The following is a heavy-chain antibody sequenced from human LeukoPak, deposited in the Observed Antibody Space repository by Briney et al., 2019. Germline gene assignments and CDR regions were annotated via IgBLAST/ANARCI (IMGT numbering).Heavy chain of an antibody. D-gene: IGHD6-13*01. J-gene: IGHJ4*02. V-gene: IGHV3-23*01. CDR1: GFTFSSYV. CDR3: AKVVAAAGPVDY. Sequence: GGSLRLSCAASGFTFSSYVMNWVRQAPGKGLEWVSAISGSGGSTYYADSVKGRFTISRDNSKNTLYLQMNSLRAEDTAVYYCAKVVAAAGPVDYWGQGTLVTVSS. CDR2: ISGSGGST.